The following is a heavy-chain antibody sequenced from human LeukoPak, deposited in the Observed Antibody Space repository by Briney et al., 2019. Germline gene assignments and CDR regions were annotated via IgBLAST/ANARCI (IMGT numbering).Heavy chain of an antibody. V-gene: IGHV4-61*02. Sequence: SETLSLTCTVSGGSISSGSYYWSWIRQPAGKGLEWIGRIYTSGSTNYNPSLKSRVTISVDTSKNQFSLKPSSVTAADTAVYYCARTPYYYYYYMDVWGKGTTVTVSS. CDR2: IYTSGST. CDR1: GGSISSGSYY. CDR3: ARTPYYYYYYMDV. J-gene: IGHJ6*03.